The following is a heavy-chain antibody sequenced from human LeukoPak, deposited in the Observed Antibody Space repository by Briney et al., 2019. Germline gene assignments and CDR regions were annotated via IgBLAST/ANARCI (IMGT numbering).Heavy chain of an antibody. Sequence: SETLSLTCTVSGDFLTSGSYYWGWIRQSPGKGLAWIGNIYYSGSIFYNAFFGSRLTLSVDTSNNQFYLKLGSLTAADTAVYDCARLCQVTSCAKCDYWGQGIQVTVSS. CDR1: GDFLTSGSYY. D-gene: IGHD2-21*02. J-gene: IGHJ4*02. CDR3: ARLCQVTSCAKCDY. CDR2: IYYSGSI. V-gene: IGHV4-39*01.